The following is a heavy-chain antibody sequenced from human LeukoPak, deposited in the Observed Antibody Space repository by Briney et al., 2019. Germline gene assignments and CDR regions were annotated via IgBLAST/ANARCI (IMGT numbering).Heavy chain of an antibody. CDR3: ARFLDDYVWGSYLNNWFDP. CDR1: GFTFSSYW. J-gene: IGHJ5*02. Sequence: GGSLRLSCAASGFTFSSYWMSWVRQAPGKGLEWVAIIKQDGSEKYYVDSVKGRFTISRDNAKNSLYLQMNSLRAEDTAVYYCARFLDDYVWGSYLNNWFDPWGQGTLVTVSS. CDR2: IKQDGSEK. D-gene: IGHD3-16*02. V-gene: IGHV3-7*01.